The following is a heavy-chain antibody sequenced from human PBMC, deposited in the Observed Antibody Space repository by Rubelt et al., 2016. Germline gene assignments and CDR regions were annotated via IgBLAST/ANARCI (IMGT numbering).Heavy chain of an antibody. J-gene: IGHJ6*02. V-gene: IGHV3-74*01. CDR2: INSDGSNT. D-gene: IGHD2-8*01. CDR1: TFSSYW. CDR3: ARNSAYGMDV. Sequence: TFSSYWMHWVRQAPGKGLVWVSRINSDGSNTNYADSVKGRFTISRDNAENTLYLQMNSLRAEETAVYYCARNSAYGMDVWGQGTTVTVSS.